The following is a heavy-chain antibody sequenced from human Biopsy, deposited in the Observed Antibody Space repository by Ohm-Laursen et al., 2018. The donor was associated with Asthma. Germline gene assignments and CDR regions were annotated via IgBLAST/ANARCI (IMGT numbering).Heavy chain of an antibody. V-gene: IGHV3-53*01. CDR3: AKVGHGNGDYVGWFDP. CDR2: IYSGGGT. CDR1: GFTVSTNG. J-gene: IGHJ5*02. D-gene: IGHD4-17*01. Sequence: SLRLSCSASGFTVSTNGMSWVRQPPGKGLEWVSVIYSGGGTYYADSVQGRFTISRDTSMNTLYLQMNSLRAEDTAVYYCAKVGHGNGDYVGWFDPWGQGTLVTVSS.